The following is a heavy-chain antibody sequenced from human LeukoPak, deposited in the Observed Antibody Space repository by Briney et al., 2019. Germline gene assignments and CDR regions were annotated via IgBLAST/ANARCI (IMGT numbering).Heavy chain of an antibody. CDR3: AREYGSGSYTGIDY. J-gene: IGHJ4*02. V-gene: IGHV1-46*01. D-gene: IGHD3-10*01. Sequence: ASVKVSCKASGYTFTSYYVHWVRQAPAQGLEWMGLINPSGGSTSYGQRFQGRVTMTTDTSTNTGYMELRSLRSDDTAVYYCAREYGSGSYTGIDYWGQGTLVTVSS. CDR2: INPSGGST. CDR1: GYTFTSYY.